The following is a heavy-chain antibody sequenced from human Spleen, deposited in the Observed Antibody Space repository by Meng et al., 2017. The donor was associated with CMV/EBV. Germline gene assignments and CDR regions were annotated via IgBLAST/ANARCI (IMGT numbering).Heavy chain of an antibody. CDR2: INPSSGDS. J-gene: IGHJ6*02. D-gene: IGHD2-8*01. Sequence: ASVKVSCKTSGYNFIDYYIHWVRQAPGQGLEWMGWINPSSGDSKSAQKFQGRVTMTWDTSISTAYMELSSLRSDDTAVYYCGRAVMVYAPWCGMDVWGQGTTVTVSS. CDR3: GRAVMVYAPWCGMDV. CDR1: GYNFIDYY. V-gene: IGHV1-2*02.